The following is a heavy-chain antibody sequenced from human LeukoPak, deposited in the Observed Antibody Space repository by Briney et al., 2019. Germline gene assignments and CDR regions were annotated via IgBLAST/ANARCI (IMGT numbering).Heavy chain of an antibody. CDR1: GFPLSSYW. J-gene: IGHJ4*02. Sequence: GGSLRLSCAVSGFPLSSYWMSWVRQAPGKGLEWVANIKQDGSEKYYVDSVKGRFTISRDNAKNSLYLQMNSLRVEDTAVYYCARDGYSSGSWADWGQGTLVIVSS. D-gene: IGHD6-19*01. V-gene: IGHV3-7*04. CDR2: IKQDGSEK. CDR3: ARDGYSSGSWAD.